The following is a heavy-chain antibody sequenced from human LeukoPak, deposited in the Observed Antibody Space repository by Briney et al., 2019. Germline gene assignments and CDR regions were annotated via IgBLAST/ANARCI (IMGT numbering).Heavy chain of an antibody. J-gene: IGHJ4*02. CDR1: GGSISSYY. Sequence: KPSETLSLTCTVSGGSISSYYWSWIRQPPGKGLEWIGYIYYSGSTYYNPSLKSRVTISVDTSKNQFSLKLSSVTAADTAVYYCARSPSLYFDYWGQGTLVTVSS. CDR2: IYYSGST. CDR3: ARSPSLYFDY. V-gene: IGHV4-30-4*01.